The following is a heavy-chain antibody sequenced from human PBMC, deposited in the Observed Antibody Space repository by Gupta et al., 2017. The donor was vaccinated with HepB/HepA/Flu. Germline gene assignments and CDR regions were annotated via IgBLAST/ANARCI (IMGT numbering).Heavy chain of an antibody. V-gene: IGHV1-46*01. J-gene: IGHJ5*02. Sequence: QVQLVQSGAEVKKPGASVKVSCKASGYTFTSYYIHWVRQAPGQGLECMGIISPADGITTYAQKFQGRVTMTRNTSTSTAYMELNSLRSEDTAVYYCARARGYCTGGRCYQFDPWGQGTLVTVSS. CDR3: ARARGYCTGGRCYQFDP. D-gene: IGHD2-15*01. CDR2: ISPADGIT. CDR1: GYTFTSYY.